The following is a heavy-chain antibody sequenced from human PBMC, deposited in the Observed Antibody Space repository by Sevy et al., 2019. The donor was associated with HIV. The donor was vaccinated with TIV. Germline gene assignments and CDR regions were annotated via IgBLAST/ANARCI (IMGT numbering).Heavy chain of an antibody. D-gene: IGHD6-13*01. CDR3: TTDGAAAAGTLDY. J-gene: IGHJ4*02. CDR1: GFTFSNAW. V-gene: IGHV3-15*01. Sequence: GGSLRLSCAASGFTFSNAWMSWVRQAPGKGLEWVGRIKSKTDGGTTDYAAPVKGRFTISRDDSKNTLYLQMNSLKTEDTAVYYCTTDGAAAAGTLDYWGQGTLVTVSS. CDR2: IKSKTDGGTT.